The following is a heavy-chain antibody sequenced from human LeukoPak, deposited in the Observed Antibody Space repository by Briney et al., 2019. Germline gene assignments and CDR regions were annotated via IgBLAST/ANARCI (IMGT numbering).Heavy chain of an antibody. CDR2: ISGSGGST. V-gene: IGHV3-23*01. J-gene: IGHJ4*02. CDR1: GFTFSSYA. D-gene: IGHD6-19*01. CDR3: ASGRAVAPAFDY. Sequence: GGSLRLSCAASGFTFSSYAMSWVRQAPGKGLEWVSAISGSGGSTYYADSVKGRFTISRDNSKNTLYLQMNSLGAEDTAVYYCASGRAVAPAFDYWGQGALVTVSS.